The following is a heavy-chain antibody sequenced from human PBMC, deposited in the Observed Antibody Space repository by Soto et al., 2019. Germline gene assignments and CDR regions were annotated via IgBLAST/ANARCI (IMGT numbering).Heavy chain of an antibody. D-gene: IGHD3-10*01. J-gene: IGHJ6*02. CDR1: GYAFSSYG. Sequence: KVDWTGAGYAFSSYGISWARKKNGQGLEWMGWISDYNGNTQYAQKFQGRVFMTTDTATRTAYMELRGLRSDDTAVYFRAREGYYSGSGTYSPPRFYGMDVWGQGTTVTVSS. CDR3: AREGYYSGSGTYSPPRFYGMDV. V-gene: IGHV1-18*01. CDR2: ISDYNGNT.